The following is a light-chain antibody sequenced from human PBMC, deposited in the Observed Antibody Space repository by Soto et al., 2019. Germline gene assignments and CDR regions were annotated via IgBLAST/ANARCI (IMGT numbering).Light chain of an antibody. CDR1: QSVRSL. V-gene: IGKV3-15*01. CDR3: QQYINWPLT. CDR2: AVS. J-gene: IGKJ4*01. Sequence: IVMTQSPATLSASPGERVTLSCRASQSVRSLLAWYQQKPGQAPRLLVEAVSTRATGIPGRFRXXXXXXXXXXXISSLQSEDFAVYYCQQYINWPLTFGGGTRVEIK.